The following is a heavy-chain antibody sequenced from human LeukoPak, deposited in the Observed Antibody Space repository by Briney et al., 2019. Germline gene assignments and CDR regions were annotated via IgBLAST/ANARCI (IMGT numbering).Heavy chain of an antibody. J-gene: IGHJ4*02. CDR2: IIPILGIA. CDR3: ATSPGWQYSGPRYYFDY. V-gene: IGHV1-69*04. Sequence: GASVKVSCKASGGTFSSYAISWVRQAPGQGLEWMGRIIPILGIANYAQKFQGRVTITADKSTSTAYMELSSLRSEDTAVSSCATSPGWQYSGPRYYFDYWGQGTLVTVSS. CDR1: GGTFSSYA. D-gene: IGHD5-12*01.